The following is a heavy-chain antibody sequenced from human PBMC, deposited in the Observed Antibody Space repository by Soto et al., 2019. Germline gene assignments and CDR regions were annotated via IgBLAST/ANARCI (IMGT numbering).Heavy chain of an antibody. V-gene: IGHV4-34*01. D-gene: IGHD3-22*01. Sequence: SETLSLTCAVYGGSFSGYYWSWIRQPPGKGLEWIGEINHSGSTNYNPSLKSRVTISVDTSKNQFSLKLSSVTAADTAVYYCARGFNLVVVTAGFDYWGQGTLVTVSS. CDR3: ARGFNLVVVTAGFDY. CDR2: INHSGST. J-gene: IGHJ4*02. CDR1: GGSFSGYY.